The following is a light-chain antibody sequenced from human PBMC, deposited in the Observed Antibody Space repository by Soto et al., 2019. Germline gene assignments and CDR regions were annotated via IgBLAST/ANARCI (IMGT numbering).Light chain of an antibody. CDR2: DAS. CDR1: QTINKW. J-gene: IGKJ1*01. V-gene: IGKV1-5*01. Sequence: DIQMTQSPSTLSASVGDRVTITFRASQTINKWLAWYQQKPGKAPQLLISDASSLQNGVPSRFSGSGSGTEFTLTISSLRPEDFATYYCQQYSDYSSFGHGTNVDIK. CDR3: QQYSDYSS.